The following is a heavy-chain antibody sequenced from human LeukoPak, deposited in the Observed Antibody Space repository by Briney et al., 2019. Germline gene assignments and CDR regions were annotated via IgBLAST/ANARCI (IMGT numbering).Heavy chain of an antibody. V-gene: IGHV3-30*04. CDR1: GFTFSSYA. Sequence: GRSLRLSCAASGFTFSSYAMHWVRQAPGKGLEWVAVISYDGSNEYYADSVKGRFTISRDNSKNTLYLQMNSLRAEDTAVYYCARIYDSSGYPDYWGQGTLVTVSS. CDR3: ARIYDSSGYPDY. D-gene: IGHD3-22*01. CDR2: ISYDGSNE. J-gene: IGHJ4*02.